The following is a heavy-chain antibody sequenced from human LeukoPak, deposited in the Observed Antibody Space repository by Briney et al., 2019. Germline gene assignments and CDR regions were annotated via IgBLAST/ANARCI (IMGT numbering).Heavy chain of an antibody. J-gene: IGHJ2*01. V-gene: IGHV1-58*01. CDR3: ARPVTTSGYWYFDL. CDR2: IVVGSGNT. CDR1: GFTFTSSA. D-gene: IGHD4-17*01. Sequence: SVKVSCKASGFTFTSSAVQWVRQARGQRLEWIGWIVVGSGNTNYAQKFQERVTMTRDTSTSTVYMELSSLRSEDTAVYYCARPVTTSGYWYFDLWGRGTLVTVSS.